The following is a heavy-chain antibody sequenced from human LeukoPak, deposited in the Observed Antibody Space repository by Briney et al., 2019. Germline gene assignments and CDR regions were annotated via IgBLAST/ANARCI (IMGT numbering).Heavy chain of an antibody. Sequence: PSETLSLTCTVSGGPISSSSYYWGWIRQPPGKGLEWIGSMYYGGSTYYNPSLKSRVTISVDTSKNHLSLKLNSVTAADTAVYYCARRVTRLAAAGTVFTLKGAYYMDVWGKGTTVTISS. CDR3: ARRVTRLAAAGTVFTLKGAYYMDV. CDR1: GGPISSSSYY. CDR2: MYYGGST. J-gene: IGHJ6*03. V-gene: IGHV4-39*07. D-gene: IGHD6-13*01.